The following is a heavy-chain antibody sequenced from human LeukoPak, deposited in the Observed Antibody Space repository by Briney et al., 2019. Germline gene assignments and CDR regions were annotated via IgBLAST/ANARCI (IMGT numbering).Heavy chain of an antibody. Sequence: ASVKVFCKASGYTFTSYGISWVRQAPGQGLEWMGWISAYNGNTNYAQKLQGRVTTTTDTSTSTAYMELRSLRSDDTAVYYCARDRGGIVVVVAVYDAFDIWGQGTMVTVSS. V-gene: IGHV1-18*04. CDR1: GYTFTSYG. CDR2: ISAYNGNT. D-gene: IGHD2-15*01. J-gene: IGHJ3*02. CDR3: ARDRGGIVVVVAVYDAFDI.